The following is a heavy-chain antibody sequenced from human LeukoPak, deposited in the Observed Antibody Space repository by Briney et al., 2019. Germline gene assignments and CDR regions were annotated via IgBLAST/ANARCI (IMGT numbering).Heavy chain of an antibody. Sequence: GESLRLSCAASGFTFSTHTLIWLRQAPPKGLEWVAYISLSSSTIYYPDSVQGRFTISRDNAKNPLYLQMNSLRAEDTALYIFEREARWICGVATPQGYFDYWGQGNVVTVSS. D-gene: IGHD3-3*01. V-gene: IGHV3-48*01. J-gene: IGHJ4*02. CDR3: EREARWICGVATPQGYFDY. CDR1: GFTFSTHT. CDR2: ISLSSSTI.